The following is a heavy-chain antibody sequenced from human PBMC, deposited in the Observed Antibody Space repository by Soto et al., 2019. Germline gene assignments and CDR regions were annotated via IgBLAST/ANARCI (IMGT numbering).Heavy chain of an antibody. CDR1: GGSISSYH. CDR2: TSNSAPT. D-gene: IGHD1-1*01. Sequence: SSETLSLTCTVSGGSISSYHWSWIRQSPGKGLEWIGYTSNSAPTIYNPSLKSRVTISADTSKNQFSLRLSSVSAADTAVFFCARQFRDVYNAVEYWGQRDLVTVX. V-gene: IGHV4-59*08. J-gene: IGHJ4*02. CDR3: ARQFRDVYNAVEY.